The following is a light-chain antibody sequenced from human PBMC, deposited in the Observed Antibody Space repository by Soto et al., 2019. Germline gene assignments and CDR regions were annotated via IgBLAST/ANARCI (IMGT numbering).Light chain of an antibody. CDR1: SSDVGGYNY. CDR3: SSYTSGSTLYV. CDR2: GVT. Sequence: QSALTQPASVSGSPGQSITISCTGTSSDVGGYNYVSWYQQHPGKAPKLVIYGVTNRPSGVSNRFSGSKSGNTASLTISGLQADDEADYHCSSYTSGSTLYVFGTGTKLTVL. V-gene: IGLV2-14*01. J-gene: IGLJ1*01.